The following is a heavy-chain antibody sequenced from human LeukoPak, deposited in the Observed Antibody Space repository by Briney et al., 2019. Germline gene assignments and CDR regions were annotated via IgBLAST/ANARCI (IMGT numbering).Heavy chain of an antibody. V-gene: IGHV3-23*01. Sequence: GGSLRLSCAASGFTFSSYAMSWVRQAPGKGLEWVSALSGSGGSTYYADSVKGRLTISRDNSKNTLYLQLNSLRAEDTAVYYCARGAVYDFWSGYYPAFDIWGQGTMVTVSS. J-gene: IGHJ3*02. D-gene: IGHD3-3*01. CDR2: LSGSGGST. CDR3: ARGAVYDFWSGYYPAFDI. CDR1: GFTFSSYA.